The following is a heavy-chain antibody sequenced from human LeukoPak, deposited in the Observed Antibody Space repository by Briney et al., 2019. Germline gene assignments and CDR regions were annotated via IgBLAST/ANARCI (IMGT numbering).Heavy chain of an antibody. CDR1: GDSINSGYY. J-gene: IGHJ4*02. V-gene: IGHV4-38-2*01. D-gene: IGHD2-15*01. CDR2: IYFTGTT. Sequence: PSETLSLTCAVSGDSINSGYYWGWIRQPPGKGLEWIGSIYFTGTTYYNPSLKSRVTTSLDTSKNQFSLNLSSVTAADTAVYYCARKGYCSSGSCYLDYWGEGTLVTVSS. CDR3: ARKGYCSSGSCYLDY.